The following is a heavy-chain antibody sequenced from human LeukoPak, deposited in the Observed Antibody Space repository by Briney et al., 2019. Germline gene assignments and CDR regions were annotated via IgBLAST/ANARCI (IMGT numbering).Heavy chain of an antibody. V-gene: IGHV4-34*01. Sequence: PSETLSLTCAVYGGSFGGYYRSWIRQPPGKGLEWIGEINHSGSTNYNPSLKSRVTISVDTCRNQFSLKLSSVTAADTAVYYCARVGPIVATIDDAFDIWGQGTMVTVSS. CDR2: INHSGST. D-gene: IGHD5-12*01. CDR1: GGSFGGYY. CDR3: ARVGPIVATIDDAFDI. J-gene: IGHJ3*02.